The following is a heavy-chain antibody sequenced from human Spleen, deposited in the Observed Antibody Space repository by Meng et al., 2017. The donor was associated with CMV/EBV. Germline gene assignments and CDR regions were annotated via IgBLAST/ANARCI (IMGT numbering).Heavy chain of an antibody. CDR2: IKQDGSEK. D-gene: IGHD3-3*01. V-gene: IGHV3-7*01. CDR3: AKDSLGSPIFGVLISSYYGVDV. J-gene: IGHJ6*02. CDR1: GFTFSTYW. Sequence: GGSLRLSCAASGFTFSTYWMSWVRQAPGKGLEWVANIKQDGSEKYYVDSVKGRFTISRDNAKNSLYLQMNSLRTEDTAVYYCAKDSLGSPIFGVLISSYYGVDVWGQGTTVTVSS.